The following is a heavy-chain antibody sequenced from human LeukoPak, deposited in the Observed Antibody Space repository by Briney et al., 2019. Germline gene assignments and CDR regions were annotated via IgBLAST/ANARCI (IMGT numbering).Heavy chain of an antibody. CDR1: GGSISNYY. CDR2: IYHSGSA. D-gene: IGHD1-26*01. CDR3: ARGGGFGSPPGF. V-gene: IGHV4-59*01. Sequence: SETLSLTCTVSGGSISNYYWSWIRQSPEKGLEWIGYIYHSGSANYNPSLTSRVTISVDTSKNQLSLKLASVTAADTAVYYCARGGGFGSPPGFWGQGTLVTVSS. J-gene: IGHJ4*02.